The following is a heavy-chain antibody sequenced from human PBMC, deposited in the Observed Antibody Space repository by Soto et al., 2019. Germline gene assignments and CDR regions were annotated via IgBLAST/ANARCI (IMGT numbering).Heavy chain of an antibody. V-gene: IGHV3-9*01. Sequence: EVQLVESGGRLVRPGRSLRLSYTASGFTFDAYAMHWVRQAPGRGLEWVSGITWNSGNIDYADSVKGRFTIARDDDNNSLYLQMNSLRPEDTALYYCVTDSYAYFHRVMSTAEYFFDYWGHGTLVTVSS. CDR2: ITWNSGNI. CDR3: VTDSYAYFHRVMSTAEYFFDY. CDR1: GFTFDAYA. D-gene: IGHD3-16*01. J-gene: IGHJ4*01.